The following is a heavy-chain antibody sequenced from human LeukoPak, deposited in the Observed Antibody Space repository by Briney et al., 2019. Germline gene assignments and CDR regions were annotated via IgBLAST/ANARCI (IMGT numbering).Heavy chain of an antibody. CDR2: INSNGSST. CDR1: GFTFSSYW. Sequence: GGSLRLSCAASGFTFSSYWMHWVRQAPGKGLVWVSRINSNGSSTSYADSVKGRFTISRDNAKNTLYLQMNSLRAEDTAVYYCARGVGYCSSTSCYWWFDPWGQGTLVTVSS. D-gene: IGHD2-2*01. CDR3: ARGVGYCSSTSCYWWFDP. J-gene: IGHJ5*02. V-gene: IGHV3-74*01.